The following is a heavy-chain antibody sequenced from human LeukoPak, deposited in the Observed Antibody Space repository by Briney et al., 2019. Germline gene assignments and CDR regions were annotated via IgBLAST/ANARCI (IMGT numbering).Heavy chain of an antibody. D-gene: IGHD6-19*01. J-gene: IGHJ5*02. V-gene: IGHV3-48*02. CDR2: ISSSSSTI. Sequence: GGSLRLSCAASGFTFSIYAMNWVRQAPGKGLEWVSYISSSSSTIYYADSVKGRFTISRDNAKNSLYLQMNSLRDEDTAVYYCARDNRGSSGWFLGFDPWGPGTLVTVSS. CDR3: ARDNRGSSGWFLGFDP. CDR1: GFTFSIYA.